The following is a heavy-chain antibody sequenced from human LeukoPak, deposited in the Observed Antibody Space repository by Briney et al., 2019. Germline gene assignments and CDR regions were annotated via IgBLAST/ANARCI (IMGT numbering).Heavy chain of an antibody. CDR1: GFTFSSYA. D-gene: IGHD4-17*01. J-gene: IGHJ6*02. CDR3: ATTVTTVKYYYYGMDV. Sequence: GGSLRLSCAASGFTFSSYAMGWVRQAPGKGLEWVSAISGSGGSTYYADSVKGRFTISRDNSKNTLYLQMNSLRAEDTAVYYCATTVTTVKYYYYGMDVWGQGTTVTVSS. V-gene: IGHV3-23*01. CDR2: ISGSGGST.